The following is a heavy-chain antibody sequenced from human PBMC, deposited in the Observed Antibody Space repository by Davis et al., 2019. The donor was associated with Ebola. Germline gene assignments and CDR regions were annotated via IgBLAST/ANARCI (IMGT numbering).Heavy chain of an antibody. CDR2: INPSGGST. CDR3: ARGNWELLD. Sequence: GESLKISCKASGYTFSSYAMHWVRQAPGQGLEWMGIINPSGGSTSYAQKFQGRVTMTRDTSTSTVYMELSSLRSEDTAVYYCARGNWELLDWGQGTLVTVSS. J-gene: IGHJ4*02. D-gene: IGHD1-26*01. CDR1: GYTFSSYA. V-gene: IGHV1-46*01.